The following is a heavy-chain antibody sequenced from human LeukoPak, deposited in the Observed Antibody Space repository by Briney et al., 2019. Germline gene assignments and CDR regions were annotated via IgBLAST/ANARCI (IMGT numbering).Heavy chain of an antibody. CDR2: IYYNGNT. Sequence: SETLSLTCTVSGGSFGYYYWTWIRQAQGKGLEWIGYIYYNGNTNYNPSLKSRVTISVDTSKNQFSLKLSSVTAADTAVYYCARGLGWGLLDYWGQGTLVTVSS. CDR1: GGSFGYYY. J-gene: IGHJ4*02. V-gene: IGHV4-59*12. D-gene: IGHD4-23*01. CDR3: ARGLGWGLLDY.